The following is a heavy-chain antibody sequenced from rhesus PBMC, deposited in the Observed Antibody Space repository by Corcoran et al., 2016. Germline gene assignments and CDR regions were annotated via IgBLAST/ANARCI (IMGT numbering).Heavy chain of an antibody. CDR1: GGSISSSNW. J-gene: IGHJ6*01. V-gene: IGHV4-65*02. CDR3: ARHRVGATTRYGLDS. D-gene: IGHD1-44*02. Sequence: QVQLQESGPGLVKPSETLSLTCAVSGGSISSSNWWSWIRQPPGQGLEWIGNIGGSSISTYYNPTLKSRVTISKDTSKNQFSLKLSSVTAADTAVYYCARHRVGATTRYGLDSWGQGVVVTVSS. CDR2: IGGSSIST.